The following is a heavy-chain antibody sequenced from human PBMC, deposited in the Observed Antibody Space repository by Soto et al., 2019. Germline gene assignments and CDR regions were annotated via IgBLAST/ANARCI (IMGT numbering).Heavy chain of an antibody. Sequence: QVQLQESGPGLVKPSETLSLTCTVSGGSISSYYWSWIRQPAGKGLEWIGRIYTSGSTNYNPSLKSRVTMSVDTSKNQCALKLSSVTAADTAVYYCARDREAVAGTEYGMDVWCQGTTVTVSS. CDR2: IYTSGST. D-gene: IGHD6-19*01. V-gene: IGHV4-4*07. J-gene: IGHJ6*02. CDR1: GGSISSYY. CDR3: ARDREAVAGTEYGMDV.